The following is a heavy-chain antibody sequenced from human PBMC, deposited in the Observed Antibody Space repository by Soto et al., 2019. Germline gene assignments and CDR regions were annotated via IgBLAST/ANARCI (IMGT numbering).Heavy chain of an antibody. CDR2: IIPIFGTA. D-gene: IGHD3-22*01. CDR3: AREMFYYDSNGYFDY. Sequence: SVKVSCKTSGGTFSNYAINWLRQAPGQGLEWMGGIIPIFGTANYAQNFQGRVTITADESTSTAYMELSSLRSEDTAVYYCAREMFYYDSNGYFDYWGQGTLVTVSS. CDR1: GGTFSNYA. V-gene: IGHV1-69*13. J-gene: IGHJ4*02.